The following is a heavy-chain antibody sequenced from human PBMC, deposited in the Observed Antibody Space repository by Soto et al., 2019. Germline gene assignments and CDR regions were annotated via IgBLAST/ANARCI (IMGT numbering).Heavy chain of an antibody. Sequence: SETLSLTCTVSGGSVSSPNYFWTWIRQPPGKALEWIGYIYYSGSTNYNPSLRSRVTISVDTSKNQFSLNLTSVTAADTAVYYCAKVGGSYYYGSGRVWFDPCGQGTQVTVSS. D-gene: IGHD3-10*01. V-gene: IGHV4-61*01. CDR1: GGSVSSPNYF. CDR2: IYYSGST. J-gene: IGHJ5*02. CDR3: AKVGGSYYYGSGRVWFDP.